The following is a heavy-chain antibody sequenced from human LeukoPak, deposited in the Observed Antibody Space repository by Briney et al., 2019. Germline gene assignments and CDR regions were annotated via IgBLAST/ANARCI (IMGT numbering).Heavy chain of an antibody. CDR3: ARHISSAFDS. CDR2: IYYNGST. D-gene: IGHD3-3*02. V-gene: IGHV4-39*01. J-gene: IGHJ4*02. Sequence: KASETLFLTCTVSGAPISNINYSWAWIRQPPGKGLEWTGNIYYNGSTDYSASLKSRVTISVDTSKNQFSLKLSSVIAADTAVYYCARHISSAFDSWGQGTLVTVSS. CDR1: GAPISNINYS.